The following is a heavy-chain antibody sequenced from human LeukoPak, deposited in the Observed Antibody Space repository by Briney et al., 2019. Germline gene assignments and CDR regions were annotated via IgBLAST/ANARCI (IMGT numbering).Heavy chain of an antibody. V-gene: IGHV3-30*02. CDR3: AKGPGSGSYYIPRYFDY. Sequence: QPGGSLRLSCAASGFTFSSYGVHWVRQAPGKGLEWVAFIRYDGSNKYYADSVKGRFTISRDNSKNTLYLQMNSLRAEDTAVYYCAKGPGSGSYYIPRYFDYWGQGTLVTVSS. CDR2: IRYDGSNK. D-gene: IGHD3-10*01. CDR1: GFTFSSYG. J-gene: IGHJ4*02.